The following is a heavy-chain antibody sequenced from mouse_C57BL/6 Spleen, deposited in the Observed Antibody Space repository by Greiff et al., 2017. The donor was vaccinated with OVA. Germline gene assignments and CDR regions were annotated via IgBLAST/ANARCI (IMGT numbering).Heavy chain of an antibody. V-gene: IGHV1-83*01. Sequence: VQLQQSGPELVKPGASVKMSCKASGYTFTDYYMHWVKQKPGKGLEWIGEIYPGSGNTYYNEKFKDKATLTVDKSSSTAYMQLSSLTSEDSAVYYCARKELTGTGYFDYWGQGTTLTVSS. CDR1: YTFTDYYM. CDR2: YPGSGNTY. D-gene: IGHD4-1*01. CDR3: RKELTGTGYFDY. J-gene: IGHJ2*01.